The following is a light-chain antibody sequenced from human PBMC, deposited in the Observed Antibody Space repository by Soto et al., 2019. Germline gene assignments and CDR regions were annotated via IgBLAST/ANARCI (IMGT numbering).Light chain of an antibody. Sequence: EIVLTQSPATLSLSPGERATLSCRASQTVSNYLLWYQQKPGQAPRLLIYDASNRATGIPARFSGSGSETDFTLTISSLEPEDVAVYYCQQRMNWPLTFGQGTRLEMK. CDR2: DAS. J-gene: IGKJ5*01. CDR3: QQRMNWPLT. V-gene: IGKV3-11*01. CDR1: QTVSNY.